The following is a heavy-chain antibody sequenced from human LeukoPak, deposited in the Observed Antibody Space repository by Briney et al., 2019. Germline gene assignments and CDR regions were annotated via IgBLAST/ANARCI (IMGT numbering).Heavy chain of an antibody. CDR3: AKKPAAGYCSGGSCSTYYYYNGMDV. CDR2: ISDSGSNT. D-gene: IGHD2-15*01. V-gene: IGHV3-23*01. CDR1: GFTFGNYA. Sequence: PGGSLRLSCAGSGFTFGNYAMSWVRQAPGKGLEWVSTISDSGSNTYYADSVKGRFTISRDNSKNTLYLQMNSLRAEDTAEYYCAKKPAAGYCSGGSCSTYYYYNGMDVWGQGTTVTVSS. J-gene: IGHJ6*02.